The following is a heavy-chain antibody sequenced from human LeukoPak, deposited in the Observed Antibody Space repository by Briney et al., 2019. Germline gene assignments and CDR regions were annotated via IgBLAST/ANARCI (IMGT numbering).Heavy chain of an antibody. CDR1: GGSISSYY. V-gene: IGHV4-59*01. Sequence: SETLSLTCTVSGGSISSYYWSWIRQPPGKGLEWIGYIYYSGSTNYNPSLKSRVTISVDTSKNQFSLKLSSVTAADTAVYYCARESQEYYYDSSGYFLDYWGQGTLVTVSS. J-gene: IGHJ4*02. CDR3: ARESQEYYYDSSGYFLDY. D-gene: IGHD3-22*01. CDR2: IYYSGST.